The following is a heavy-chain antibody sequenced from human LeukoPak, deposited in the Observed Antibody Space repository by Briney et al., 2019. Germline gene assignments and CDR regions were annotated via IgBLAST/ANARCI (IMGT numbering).Heavy chain of an antibody. J-gene: IGHJ4*02. Sequence: SGTLSLTCAVSGGSISSSNWWSWVRQTPGRGLEWIGEIYHSGSTNYNPPLKSRVTISVDKSRSQFSLKLTSVTAADTAVYYCARQIRGSSWFDYWGQGTLVTVSA. D-gene: IGHD6-13*01. CDR2: IYHSGST. CDR3: ARQIRGSSWFDY. CDR1: GGSISSSNW. V-gene: IGHV4-4*02.